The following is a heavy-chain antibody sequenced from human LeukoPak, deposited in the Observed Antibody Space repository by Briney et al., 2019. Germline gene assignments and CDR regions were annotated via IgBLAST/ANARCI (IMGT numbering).Heavy chain of an antibody. CDR2: FDPEDGET. D-gene: IGHD3-22*01. CDR1: GYTLTELS. Sequence: ASVKASCKVSGYTLTELSMHWVRQAPGKGFEWMGGFDPEDGETIYAQKFQGRVTMTEDSSTDTAYMELSSLRSEDTAAYYCATDLGSKYYYDSSGSGDYWGQGTLVTVSS. J-gene: IGHJ4*02. CDR3: ATDLGSKYYYDSSGSGDY. V-gene: IGHV1-24*01.